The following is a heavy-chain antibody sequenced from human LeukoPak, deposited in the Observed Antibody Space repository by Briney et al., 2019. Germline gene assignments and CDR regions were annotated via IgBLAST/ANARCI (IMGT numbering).Heavy chain of an antibody. CDR1: GGSISSGGYY. CDR3: ARETDMYYDSRGYSLLARWFDY. Sequence: SQALSLTCTVSGGSISSGGYYWSWIRQHPGKGLEWIGYIYYSGSTYYNPSLKSRVTISVDTSKNQFSLKLSSVTAADTAVYYCARETDMYYDSRGYSLLARWFDYWGQGTLVTVSS. J-gene: IGHJ4*02. CDR2: IYYSGST. D-gene: IGHD3-22*01. V-gene: IGHV4-31*03.